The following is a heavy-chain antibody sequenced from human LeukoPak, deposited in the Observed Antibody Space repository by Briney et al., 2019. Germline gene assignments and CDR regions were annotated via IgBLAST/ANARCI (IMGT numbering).Heavy chain of an antibody. CDR1: GFTFTNYW. CDR2: INSDGSSR. V-gene: IGHV3-74*01. CDR3: ASASSHRIAAGGDY. J-gene: IGHJ4*02. Sequence: GGSLRLSCAASGFTFTNYWMHWVRQGQGKGLVWVSRINSDGSSRNYTDSVKGRFTISRDNTKNTLYLQMNSLRAEDTAVYYCASASSHRIAAGGDYWGQGTLVTVSS. D-gene: IGHD6-13*01.